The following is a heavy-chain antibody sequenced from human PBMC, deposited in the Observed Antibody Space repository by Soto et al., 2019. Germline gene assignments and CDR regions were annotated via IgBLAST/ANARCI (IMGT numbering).Heavy chain of an antibody. D-gene: IGHD3-9*01. V-gene: IGHV1-8*01. CDR3: ARVGVRYFDWLTNMDV. Sequence: ASVKVSCKASGYTFTSYDINWVRQATGQGLEWMGWMNPNSGNTGYAQKFQGRVTMTRNTSISTAYMELSSLRSEDTAVYYCARVGVRYFDWLTNMDVWGKGTTVTVSS. CDR1: GYTFTSYD. J-gene: IGHJ6*03. CDR2: MNPNSGNT.